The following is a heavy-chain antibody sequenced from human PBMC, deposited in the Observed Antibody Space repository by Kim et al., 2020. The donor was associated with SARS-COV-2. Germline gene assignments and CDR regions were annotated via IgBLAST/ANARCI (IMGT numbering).Heavy chain of an antibody. CDR3: AKDLGNTAMLRGVDD. V-gene: IGHV3-33*06. CDR2: IWYDGSNK. Sequence: GGSLRLSCAASGFTFSSYGMHWVRQAPGKGLEWVAVIWYDGSNKYYADSVKGRFTISRDNSKNTLYMQMYSLRAEDTAVYYCAKDLGNTAMLRGVDDWG. J-gene: IGHJ4*01. D-gene: IGHD5-18*01. CDR1: GFTFSSYG.